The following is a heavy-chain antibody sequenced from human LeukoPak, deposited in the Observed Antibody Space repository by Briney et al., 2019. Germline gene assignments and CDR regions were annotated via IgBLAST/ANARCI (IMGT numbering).Heavy chain of an antibody. D-gene: IGHD4-17*01. CDR1: GFTFSSYW. Sequence: GGSLRLSCAASGFTFSSYWMSWVRQAPGKGLEWVANMKQDGSEKYYADSVKGRFTISRDDAKNLLYLDMNSLRAEDTAVYYCARGHTAVTRHFDFWGQGTLVTVSS. J-gene: IGHJ4*02. CDR2: MKQDGSEK. V-gene: IGHV3-7*01. CDR3: ARGHTAVTRHFDF.